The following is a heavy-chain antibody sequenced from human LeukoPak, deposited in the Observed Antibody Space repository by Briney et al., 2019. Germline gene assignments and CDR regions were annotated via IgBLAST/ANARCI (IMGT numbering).Heavy chain of an antibody. CDR1: GFTFSSYA. CDR3: ASAPARRSYYVSY. J-gene: IGHJ4*02. Sequence: GGSLRLSCAASGFTFSSYAMHWVRQAPGKGLEWVAVISYDGSNKYYADSVKGRFTISRDNSKNTLYLQMNSLRAEDTAVYYCASAPARRSYYVSYWGQGTLVTVSS. D-gene: IGHD6-25*01. V-gene: IGHV3-30*04. CDR2: ISYDGSNK.